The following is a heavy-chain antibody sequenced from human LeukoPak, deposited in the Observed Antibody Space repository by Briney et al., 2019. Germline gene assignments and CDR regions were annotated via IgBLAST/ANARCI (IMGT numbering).Heavy chain of an antibody. CDR1: GGSISSSSYY. V-gene: IGHV4-39*01. CDR2: IYYSGST. CDR3: ARMVVDLNFDY. D-gene: IGHD2-15*01. Sequence: SETLSLNCTVSGGSISSSSYYWGWIRQPPGKGLEWIGSIYYSGSTYYNPSLKSRVTISVDTSKNQFSLKLSSVTAADTAVYYCARMVVDLNFDYWGQGNLVTVSS. J-gene: IGHJ4*02.